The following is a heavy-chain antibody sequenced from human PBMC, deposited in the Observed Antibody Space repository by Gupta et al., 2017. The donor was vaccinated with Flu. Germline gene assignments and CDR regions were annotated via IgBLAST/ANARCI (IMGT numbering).Heavy chain of an antibody. Sequence: YYWGWIRQPPGKGLEWIGSLFYSGTPYYNPSGKSRITISLDTSKDQFSLKLSSVTEADTAVYYCVRHRLTTDDFWSDNYKDWFDPWGQGTLCTVSS. J-gene: IGHJ5*02. CDR2: LFYSGTP. D-gene: IGHD3-3*01. V-gene: IGHV4-39*01. CDR1: YY. CDR3: VRHRLTTDDFWSDNYKDWFDP.